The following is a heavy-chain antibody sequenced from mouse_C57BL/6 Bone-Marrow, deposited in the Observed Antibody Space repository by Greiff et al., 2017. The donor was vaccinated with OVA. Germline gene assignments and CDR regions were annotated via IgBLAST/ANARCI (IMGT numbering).Heavy chain of an antibody. CDR2: IYPRSGNT. J-gene: IGHJ3*01. CDR3: ARYGVKALFAY. CDR1: GYTFTSYG. Sequence: VQLQQSGAELARPGASVKLSCKASGYTFTSYGISWVKQRTGQGLEWIGEIYPRSGNTYYNEKFKGKATLTADKSSSTAYMELRSLTSEDSAVYFCARYGVKALFAYWGQGTLVTVSA. D-gene: IGHD1-1*02. V-gene: IGHV1-81*01.